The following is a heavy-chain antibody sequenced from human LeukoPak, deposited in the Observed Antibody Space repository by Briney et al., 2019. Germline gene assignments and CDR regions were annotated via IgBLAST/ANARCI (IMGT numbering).Heavy chain of an antibody. CDR1: GGTFTSYA. V-gene: IGHV1-69*05. J-gene: IGHJ4*02. CDR3: ARAGGSYVAYDY. D-gene: IGHD1-26*01. CDR2: IIPIFGTA. Sequence: SVKVSCKASGGTFTSYAISWVRQAPGQGLEWMGKIIPIFGTANYAQKFQGRVTITTDESTSTAYMELSSLRSEDTAVYYCARAGGSYVAYDYWGQGTLVTVSS.